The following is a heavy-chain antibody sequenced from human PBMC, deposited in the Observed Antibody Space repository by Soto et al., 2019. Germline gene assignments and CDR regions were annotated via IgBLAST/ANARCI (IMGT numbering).Heavy chain of an antibody. V-gene: IGHV3-33*01. CDR3: ARGGASILVYFDY. Sequence: PGGSLRLSCAASGFTFSSYGMHWVRQAPGKGLEWVAVIWYDGSNKYYADSVKGRFTISRDNSKNTLYLQMNSLRAEDTAVYYCARGGASILVYFDYWGQGTLVTVSS. CDR2: IWYDGSNK. D-gene: IGHD2-15*01. J-gene: IGHJ4*02. CDR1: GFTFSSYG.